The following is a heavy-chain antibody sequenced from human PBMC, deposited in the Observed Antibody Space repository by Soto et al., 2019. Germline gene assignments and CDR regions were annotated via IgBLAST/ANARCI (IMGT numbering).Heavy chain of an antibody. CDR1: GFTFSSYA. CDR2: ISGSGGST. CDR3: AKDQDIVVVVAAT. V-gene: IGHV3-23*01. J-gene: IGHJ5*02. D-gene: IGHD2-15*01. Sequence: EVQLLESGGGLVQPGGSLRLSCAASGFTFSSYAMSWVRQAPGKGLEWVSAISGSGGSTYYADYVKGRFTISRDNSKNTLYLQMNSLRAEDTAVYYCAKDQDIVVVVAATLGQGTLVTVSS.